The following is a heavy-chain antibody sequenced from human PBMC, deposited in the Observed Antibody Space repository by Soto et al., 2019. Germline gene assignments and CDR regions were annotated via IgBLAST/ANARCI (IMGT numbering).Heavy chain of an antibody. CDR3: ARDRNLETSAWARDY. CDR1: GYTFTSHY. Sequence: QVQLVQSGAEVKKPGAAVEVSCKASGYTFTSHYVHWVRPAPGQGLEWRGLINANSGTTSNAQKFQGSVTMTRATSTSTMYMELSSLRCEDTAVYYCARDRNLETSAWARDYWGQGTLVTVSS. CDR2: INANSGTT. D-gene: IGHD6-19*01. V-gene: IGHV1-46*03. J-gene: IGHJ4*02.